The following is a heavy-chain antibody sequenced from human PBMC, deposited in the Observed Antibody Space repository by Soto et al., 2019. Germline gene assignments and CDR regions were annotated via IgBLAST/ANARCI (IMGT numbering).Heavy chain of an antibody. J-gene: IGHJ4*02. D-gene: IGHD3-22*01. CDR2: IYSTERT. Sequence: QVQLQESGPGLVKPSQTLSLTCTVSGGSISSGSYYWSWIRQHPGKGLEWIGYIYSTERTNYNPSLKSRLTISVDMSASQFSLKLSSVTVADTAVYYCARSDISGKTRYYFDHWGQGTLVTVSS. V-gene: IGHV4-31*03. CDR3: ARSDISGKTRYYFDH. CDR1: GGSISSGSYY.